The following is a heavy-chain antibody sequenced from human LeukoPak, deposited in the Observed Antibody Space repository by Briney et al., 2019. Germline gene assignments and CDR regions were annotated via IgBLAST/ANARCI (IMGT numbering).Heavy chain of an antibody. CDR1: GGSISSGSYY. Sequence: PSQTLSLTCTVSGGSISSGSYYWSWIRQPAGKGLEWIGRIYISGSTNYNPSLKSRVTISVDTSKNQFSLKLSSVTAADTAVYYCARGSDYNDSSGYRFDYWGQGPMVTASS. J-gene: IGHJ4*02. D-gene: IGHD3-22*01. CDR2: IYISGST. V-gene: IGHV4-61*02. CDR3: ARGSDYNDSSGYRFDY.